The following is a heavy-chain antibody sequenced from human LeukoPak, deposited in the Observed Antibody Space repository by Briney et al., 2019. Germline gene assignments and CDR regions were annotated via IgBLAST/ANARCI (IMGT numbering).Heavy chain of an antibody. CDR2: MDLNRGNT. D-gene: IGHD2-2*01. CDR1: GYTFTRYD. V-gene: IGHV1-8*01. CDR3: ARGLSRCSSGNCYEPNWLDS. Sequence: ASVKVSCKASGYTFTRYDINWVRQAPGQGLEWRGWMDLNRGNTGYAHKFQGRVTMARSTSVSTAYVELSRLTSEDTAVYYCARGLSRCSSGNCYEPNWLDSWGQGTLVTVSS. J-gene: IGHJ5*01.